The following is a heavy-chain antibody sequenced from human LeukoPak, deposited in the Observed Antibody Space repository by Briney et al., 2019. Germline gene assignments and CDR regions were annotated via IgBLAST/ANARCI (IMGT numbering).Heavy chain of an antibody. J-gene: IGHJ6*04. Sequence: SETLSLTCGVSGGSFSSHYWTWIRQPPGKGLEWIGEINPHGSTNYNPSLESRVTVSADTSRNQLSLSLTSVTAADSAEYFCARGLRQGSAWSWGPKEKSYQYMDVWGTGTTVIVSS. V-gene: IGHV4-34*01. CDR2: INPHGST. CDR3: ARGLRQGSAWSWGPKEKSYQYMDV. D-gene: IGHD6-19*01. CDR1: GGSFSSHY.